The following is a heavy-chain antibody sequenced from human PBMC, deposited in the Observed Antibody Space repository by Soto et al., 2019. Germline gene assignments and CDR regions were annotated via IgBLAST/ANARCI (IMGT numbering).Heavy chain of an antibody. Sequence: EVQLLESGGGLVQPGGSLRLSCVGSGFPFSNYAMTWVRQAPGKGLEWVSVISGSGNNTYQADAVKGRFTISRDNSKNTLYLQMSSLRAEDSAVYFCAKVAVAFLEWVARYYFDYWGQGTLVTVSS. V-gene: IGHV3-23*01. CDR3: AKVAVAFLEWVARYYFDY. D-gene: IGHD3-3*02. J-gene: IGHJ4*02. CDR1: GFPFSNYA. CDR2: ISGSGNNT.